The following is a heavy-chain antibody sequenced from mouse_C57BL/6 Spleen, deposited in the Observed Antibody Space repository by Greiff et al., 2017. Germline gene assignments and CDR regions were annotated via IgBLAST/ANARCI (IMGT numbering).Heavy chain of an antibody. CDR3: ARWRDYFDD. CDR2: ILPGSGST. CDR1: GYTFTGYW. Sequence: QVQLQQSGAELMKPGASVKLSCKATGYTFTGYWIEWVKQRPGHGLEWIGEILPGSGSTNYTEKFKGKATFTADTSSNTAYMQLSSLTTEDSAIYYCARWRDYFDDWGQGTTLTVSS. J-gene: IGHJ2*01. V-gene: IGHV1-9*01.